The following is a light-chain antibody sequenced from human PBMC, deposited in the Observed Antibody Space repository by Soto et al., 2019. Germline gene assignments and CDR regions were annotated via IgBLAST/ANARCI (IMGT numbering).Light chain of an antibody. Sequence: DIQMTQSPSSLSASIGDRVTISCRASQDISSSLNWYQHKSGKAPKLLIYAASGLHSGVPSRFSGSGSGTDFTLTISSLQPEDFATYYCQQSYVTPWTFXQGTKPDIK. CDR2: AAS. CDR1: QDISSS. J-gene: IGKJ1*01. CDR3: QQSYVTPWT. V-gene: IGKV1-39*01.